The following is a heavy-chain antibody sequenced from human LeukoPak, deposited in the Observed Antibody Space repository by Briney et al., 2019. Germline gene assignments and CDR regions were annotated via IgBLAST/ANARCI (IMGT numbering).Heavy chain of an antibody. D-gene: IGHD4-11*01. CDR3: ARETTYYYYYYMDV. Sequence: GASVKVSCKASGYTFTGYYMHWVRQAPGQGLEWMGWINPNSGGTNYAQKFQGRVTMTRGTSISTAYMELSRLRSDDTAVYYCARETTYYYYYYMDVWGKGTTVTVSS. V-gene: IGHV1-2*02. J-gene: IGHJ6*03. CDR1: GYTFTGYY. CDR2: INPNSGGT.